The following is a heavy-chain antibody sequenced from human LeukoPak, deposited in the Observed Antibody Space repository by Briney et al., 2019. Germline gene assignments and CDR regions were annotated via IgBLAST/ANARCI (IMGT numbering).Heavy chain of an antibody. CDR1: GFTFSDYY. D-gene: IGHD3-22*01. CDR3: ATRYYDSSLTDY. CDR2: ISSSGSTI. Sequence: GGSLRLSCAASGFTFSDYYMSWIRQAPGKGLEWVSYISSSGSTIYYADSVKGRFTISRDNAKNSLYLQMNSLRAEDTAVYYCATRYYDSSLTDYWGQGTLVTVSS. V-gene: IGHV3-11*04. J-gene: IGHJ4*02.